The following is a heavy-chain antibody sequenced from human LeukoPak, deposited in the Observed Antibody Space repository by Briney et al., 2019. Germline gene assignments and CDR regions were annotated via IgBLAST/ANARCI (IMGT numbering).Heavy chain of an antibody. D-gene: IGHD6-19*01. V-gene: IGHV3-21*01. CDR2: ISSSSSYV. Sequence: PGGSLRLSCAASGFTFSTYSMNWVRQAPGKGLEWVSSISSSSSYVYYADSVKGRFTISRDNAKNSLYLQMNSLRAEDTAVYYCAVRIAVALDYWGQGTLVTVSS. CDR3: AVRIAVALDY. J-gene: IGHJ4*02. CDR1: GFTFSTYS.